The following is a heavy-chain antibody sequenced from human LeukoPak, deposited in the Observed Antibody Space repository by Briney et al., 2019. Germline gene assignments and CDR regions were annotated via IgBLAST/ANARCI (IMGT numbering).Heavy chain of an antibody. CDR1: GYTFTSYG. Sequence: VASVKVSCKASGYTFTSYGISWVRQAPGQGLEWMGWINPNSGGTNYAQKFQGRVTMTRDTSISTAYMELSRLRSDDTAVYYCARDLPTSNYRGIDYWGQGTLVTVSS. D-gene: IGHD4-11*01. CDR2: INPNSGGT. J-gene: IGHJ4*02. V-gene: IGHV1-2*02. CDR3: ARDLPTSNYRGIDY.